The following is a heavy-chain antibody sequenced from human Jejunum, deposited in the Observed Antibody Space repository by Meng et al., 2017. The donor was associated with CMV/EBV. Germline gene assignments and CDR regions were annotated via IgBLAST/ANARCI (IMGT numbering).Heavy chain of an antibody. CDR1: GYTVTDYY. CDR2: LNPNTGGT. D-gene: IGHD6-6*01. CDR3: ARFIPAPQGGDY. J-gene: IGHJ4*02. Sequence: KASGYTVTDYYIHWVRQAPGQGLEWMGWLNPNTGGTVYAPNFQGRVTMTRYTSFSTAYLEMNSLTFDDTAVYYCARFIPAPQGGDYWGQGTLVTVSS. V-gene: IGHV1-2*02.